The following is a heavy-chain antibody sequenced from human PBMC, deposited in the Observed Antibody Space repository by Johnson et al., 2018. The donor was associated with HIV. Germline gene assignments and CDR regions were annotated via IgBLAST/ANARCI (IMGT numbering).Heavy chain of an antibody. CDR2: IGTAGDT. J-gene: IGHJ3*02. CDR1: RFTVSSNY. CDR3: ARVTRQGVAFDI. D-gene: IGHD3-16*01. Sequence: EVQLVESGGGLVQPGGSLRLSCAASRFTVSSNYMTWVRQAPGKGLEWVSAIGTAGDTYYPGSVKGRFTISRENAKNSLYLQMNSLRAEDTALYYCARVTRQGVAFDIWGQGTMVTVSS. V-gene: IGHV3-13*01.